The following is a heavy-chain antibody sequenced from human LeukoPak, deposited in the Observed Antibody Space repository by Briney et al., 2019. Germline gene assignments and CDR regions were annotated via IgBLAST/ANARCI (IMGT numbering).Heavy chain of an antibody. CDR2: IYYSGDT. D-gene: IGHD6-13*01. CDR3: AGGIGYATSPADH. CDR1: GGSIRTSSYY. J-gene: IGHJ5*02. Sequence: SETLSLTCAVSGGSIRTSSYYWGCIRQPPGKGLEWIGSIYYSGDTYYNPYLKSRVTMSLDTSKNHFSLSLNSVTAADTAVYFCAGGIGYATSPADHLGQGTLVIVSS. V-gene: IGHV4-39*07.